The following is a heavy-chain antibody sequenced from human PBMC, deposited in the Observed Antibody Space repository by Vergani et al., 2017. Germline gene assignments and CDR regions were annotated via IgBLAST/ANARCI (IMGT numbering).Heavy chain of an antibody. V-gene: IGHV3-30-3*01. CDR2: ISYDGSNK. D-gene: IGHD6-13*01. Sequence: QVQLVESGGGVVQPGRSLRLSCAASGFTFRSYAMHWVRQAPGKGLEWVAVISYDGSNKYYADSVKGRFTISRDNSKNTLYLQMNSLRAEDTAVYYCATPRIAAAGTRAPLDYWGQGTLVTVSS. CDR1: GFTFRSYA. CDR3: ATPRIAAAGTRAPLDY. J-gene: IGHJ4*02.